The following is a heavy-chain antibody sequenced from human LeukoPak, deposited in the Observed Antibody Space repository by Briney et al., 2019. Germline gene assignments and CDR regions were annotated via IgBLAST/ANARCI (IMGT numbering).Heavy chain of an antibody. CDR3: AKDQGDYVWGSYRSQPFDY. J-gene: IGHJ4*02. V-gene: IGHV3-23*01. CDR2: ISGSGGST. Sequence: SGGSLRLSCAASGFTFSSYAMSWVRQAPGKGLEWVSAISGSGGSTYYADSVKGRFTISRDNSKNTLYLQMNSLRAEDTAVYYCAKDQGDYVWGSYRSQPFDYWGQGTLVTVSS. CDR1: GFTFSSYA. D-gene: IGHD3-16*02.